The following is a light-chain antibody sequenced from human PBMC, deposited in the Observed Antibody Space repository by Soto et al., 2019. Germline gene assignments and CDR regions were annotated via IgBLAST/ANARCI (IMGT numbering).Light chain of an antibody. CDR1: QSISNL. CDR3: RQDNSYS. V-gene: IGKV1-5*02. Sequence: DIRMTHSPSTLPASVGDRVTIICRASQSISNLLAWYQQKPGTAPKVLIYHASNLQSGVPSRFSGSGSGTEFTLTICSLQPDDFATYYCRQDNSYSFGQGTKVDI. J-gene: IGKJ1*01. CDR2: HAS.